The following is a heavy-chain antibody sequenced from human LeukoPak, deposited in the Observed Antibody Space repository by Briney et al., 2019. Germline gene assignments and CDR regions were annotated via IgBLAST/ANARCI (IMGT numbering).Heavy chain of an antibody. D-gene: IGHD2-2*01. CDR1: GGSISSYY. J-gene: IGHJ4*02. V-gene: IGHV4-59*01. Sequence: SETLSLTCTVSGGSISSYYWSWIRQPPGKGLEWIGYIYYSGSTNYNPSLKSRVTISIDTSKNQFSLKLSSVTAADTAVYYWARGDVVVPLDYWRQGTLVTLSS. CDR3: ARGDVVVPLDY. CDR2: IYYSGST.